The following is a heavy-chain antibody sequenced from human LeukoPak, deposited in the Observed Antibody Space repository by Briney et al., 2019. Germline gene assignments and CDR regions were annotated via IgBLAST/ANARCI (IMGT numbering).Heavy chain of an antibody. J-gene: IGHJ5*02. CDR1: GYTLTELS. D-gene: IGHD4-23*01. CDR2: FDPEDGET. Sequence: ASVKVSSKVSGYTLTELSMHWVRQAPGKGLEWMGGFDPEDGETIYAQKFQGRVTMTEDTSTDTAYMELSSLRSEDTAVYYCATDRWRGPYNSFDPWGQGALVTVSS. CDR3: ATDRWRGPYNSFDP. V-gene: IGHV1-24*01.